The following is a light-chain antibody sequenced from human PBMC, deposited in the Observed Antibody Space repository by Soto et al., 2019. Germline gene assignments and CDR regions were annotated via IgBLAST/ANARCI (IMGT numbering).Light chain of an antibody. CDR2: LHSDGSH. CDR3: QTWGTGTPYV. Sequence: QLVLTQSPSASASLGASVKLTCTLISGHSSYAIAWHQQQPEKGPRYLMSLHSDGSHSKGDGIPDRFSGSSSGAEHYLTISSLQSEDEAYYYCQTWGTGTPYVFGTGTKLTVL. J-gene: IGLJ1*01. V-gene: IGLV4-69*01. CDR1: SGHSSYA.